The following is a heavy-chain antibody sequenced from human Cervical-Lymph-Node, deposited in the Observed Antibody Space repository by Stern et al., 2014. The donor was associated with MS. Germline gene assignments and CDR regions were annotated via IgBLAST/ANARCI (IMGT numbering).Heavy chain of an antibody. Sequence: EVQLVESGAEVKKPGESLKISCQGSGYSFNTYWIGWVRQKPGNGLEWMGLIYPGNSETRYGPSFQGHVSISADTSIRTAYLQWSSLQASDTAFYYCARIQYGDQSINWYFDLWGHGTQVTVSS. CDR1: GYSFNTYW. J-gene: IGHJ2*01. D-gene: IGHD4-17*01. CDR3: ARIQYGDQSINWYFDL. V-gene: IGHV5-51*03. CDR2: IYPGNSET.